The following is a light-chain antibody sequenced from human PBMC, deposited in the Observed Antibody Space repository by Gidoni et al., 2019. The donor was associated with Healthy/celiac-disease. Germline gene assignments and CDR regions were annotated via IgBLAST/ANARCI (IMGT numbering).Light chain of an antibody. CDR2: EVS. J-gene: IGLJ1*01. V-gene: IGLV2-8*01. CDR3: SSYAGSNNYV. CDR1: SSDVGGYNY. Sequence: QSALPQPPSASGSPGQPVPISCTGTSSDVGGYNYVSWYQQHPGKAPKLMIYEVSKRPSGVPDRFSGSKSGNTASLTVSGLQAEDEADYYCSSYAGSNNYVFGTGTKVTVL.